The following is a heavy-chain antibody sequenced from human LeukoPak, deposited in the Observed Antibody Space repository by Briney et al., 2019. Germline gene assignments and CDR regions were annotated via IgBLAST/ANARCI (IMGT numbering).Heavy chain of an antibody. V-gene: IGHV1-8*01. Sequence: GASVTVSFKASGYTFTSYDINWVRQATGQGLEWMGWMNPNSGNTGYAQKFQGRVTMTRSTSINTAYMELSSLRSEDTAVYYCARARWGGDAFDIWGQGTMVTVSS. CDR1: GYTFTSYD. CDR2: MNPNSGNT. J-gene: IGHJ3*02. CDR3: ARARWGGDAFDI. D-gene: IGHD3-16*01.